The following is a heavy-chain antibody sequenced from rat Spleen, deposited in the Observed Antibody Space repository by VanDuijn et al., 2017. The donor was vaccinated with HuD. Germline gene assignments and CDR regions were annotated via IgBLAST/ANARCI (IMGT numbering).Heavy chain of an antibody. CDR1: GFTFSDYY. Sequence: EVQLVESDGGLVQPGRSLKLSCAASGFTFSDYYMAWVRQAPTKGLEWVATNSYDGSNTYYRDSVKGRFTISRDNAKTTLYLQMDSLRSEDTANYYCTRHYYYRGDGGFAYWGQGTLVTVSS. J-gene: IGHJ3*01. V-gene: IGHV5-29*01. CDR3: TRHYYYRGDGGFAY. CDR2: NSYDGSNT. D-gene: IGHD1-1*01.